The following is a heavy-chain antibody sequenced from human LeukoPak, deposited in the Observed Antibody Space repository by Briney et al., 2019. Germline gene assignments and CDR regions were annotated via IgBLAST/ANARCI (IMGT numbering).Heavy chain of an antibody. D-gene: IGHD3-9*01. J-gene: IGHJ6*04. CDR1: GFTFSSYE. Sequence: PGGSLTLSCAASGFTFSSYEMNWVRQAPGQGLEWVSYISSSGSTIDYADSVKGRFTISRDNAKNSLYLQMNSLRAEDTAVYYCAALGADYDILTGYSRLGYYGMDVWGKGTTVTVSS. V-gene: IGHV3-48*03. CDR2: ISSSGSTI. CDR3: AALGADYDILTGYSRLGYYGMDV.